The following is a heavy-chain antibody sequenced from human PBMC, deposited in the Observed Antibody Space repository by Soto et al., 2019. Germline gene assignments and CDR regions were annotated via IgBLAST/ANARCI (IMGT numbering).Heavy chain of an antibody. CDR3: GSGYGYFDN. Sequence: QVQLVESGGGVVQPGRSLRLSCAASGITFSNYGTHWVRQAPGKGLEWVAVIWYDGRDKYYSDSVKGRFTISSDNSKNTLYLQMNSLTADETAVYYCGSGYGYFDNWGQGTLVTVSS. CDR2: IWYDGRDK. J-gene: IGHJ4*02. V-gene: IGHV3-33*01. D-gene: IGHD3-22*01. CDR1: GITFSNYG.